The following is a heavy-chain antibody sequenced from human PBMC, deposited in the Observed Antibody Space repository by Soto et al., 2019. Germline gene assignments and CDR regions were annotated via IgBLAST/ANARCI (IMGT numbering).Heavy chain of an antibody. CDR2: IYSGGST. CDR3: ARVDTAMVFYGMDV. J-gene: IGHJ6*02. V-gene: IGHV3-53*01. D-gene: IGHD5-18*01. Sequence: AGGSLRLSCAASGFTVSSNYMSWVRQAPGKGLEWVSVIYSGGSTYYADSVKGRFTISRDNSKNTLYLQMNSLRAEDTAVYYCARVDTAMVFYGMDVWGQGTTVTVSS. CDR1: GFTVSSNY.